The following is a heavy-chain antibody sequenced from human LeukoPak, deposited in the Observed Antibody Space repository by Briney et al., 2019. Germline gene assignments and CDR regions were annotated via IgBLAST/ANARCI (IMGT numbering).Heavy chain of an antibody. J-gene: IGHJ3*02. CDR2: IYSGGST. CDR3: ASQLATYYDILGAFDI. Sequence: GGSLRLSCAASGFTVSSNYMSWVRQAPGKGLEWVSVIYSGGSTYYADSVKGRFTISRHNSKNTLYLQMNSLRTEDTAVYYRASQLATYYDILGAFDIWGQGTMVTVSS. D-gene: IGHD3-9*01. V-gene: IGHV3-53*04. CDR1: GFTVSSNY.